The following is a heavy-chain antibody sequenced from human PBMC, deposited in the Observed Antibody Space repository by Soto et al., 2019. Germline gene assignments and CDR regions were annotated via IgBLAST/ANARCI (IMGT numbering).Heavy chain of an antibody. CDR3: ASGGSQPRGWFDP. V-gene: IGHV3-53*04. Sequence: EVQLVESGGGLVQPGGSLRLSCAASGFTVSSNYMSWVRQAPGKGLEWVSVIYSGGSTYYADSVKGRFTISRHNSKNTLYLQTNSLRAEDTAVYYCASGGSQPRGWFDPWGQGTLVTVSS. CDR1: GFTVSSNY. D-gene: IGHD3-10*01. CDR2: IYSGGST. J-gene: IGHJ5*02.